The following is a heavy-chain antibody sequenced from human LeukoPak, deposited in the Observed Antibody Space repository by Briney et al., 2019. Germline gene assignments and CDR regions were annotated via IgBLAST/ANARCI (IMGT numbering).Heavy chain of an antibody. D-gene: IGHD3-9*01. CDR1: GGSISSGDYY. Sequence: TLSLTCTVSGGSISSGDYYWRWIRQPPGKGLEWIGYIYYSGSTYYNPSLKSRVTISVDTSKNQFSLKLSSVTAADTAVYYCARVQTNYDILTGYQMLFDYWGQGTLVTVSS. CDR2: IYYSGST. J-gene: IGHJ4*02. V-gene: IGHV4-30-4*01. CDR3: ARVQTNYDILTGYQMLFDY.